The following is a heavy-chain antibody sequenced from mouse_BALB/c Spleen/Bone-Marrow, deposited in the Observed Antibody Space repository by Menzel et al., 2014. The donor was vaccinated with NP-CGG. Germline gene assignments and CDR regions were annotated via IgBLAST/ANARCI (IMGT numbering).Heavy chain of an antibody. Sequence: VQLQQSGAEFVMPGASVKMSCKASGHTFTGHWMHWVKQRPGQGLEWIGAIDISDSYTTYNQKFKGKATLTVDESSSTAYMQLSRLTSEDSAVYYCARGGANVDYWGQGTTLTVSS. V-gene: IGHV1-69*01. CDR2: IDISDSYT. J-gene: IGHJ2*01. CDR1: GHTFTGHW. CDR3: ARGGANVDY.